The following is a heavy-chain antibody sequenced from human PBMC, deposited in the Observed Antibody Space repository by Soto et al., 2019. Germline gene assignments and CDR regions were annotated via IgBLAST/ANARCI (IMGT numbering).Heavy chain of an antibody. CDR2: IYPGDFRT. J-gene: IGHJ4*02. CDR1: GDSFSTDW. V-gene: IGHV5-51*01. CDR3: ARERATGDSYFEF. Sequence: GESLKISCKASGDSFSTDWIGWVRQMPGKGLEWMGVIYPGDFRTRYNPPFQGQVTISADKSISTAYLQWSSLKASDTAMYYCARERATGDSYFEFWGQGTLVTVSS. D-gene: IGHD4-17*01.